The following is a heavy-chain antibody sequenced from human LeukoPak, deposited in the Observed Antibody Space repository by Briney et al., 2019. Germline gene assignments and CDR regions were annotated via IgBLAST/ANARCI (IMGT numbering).Heavy chain of an antibody. CDR3: LRHSSSWRFAFDS. CDR1: GGSITGYY. CDR2: IYYTGGT. V-gene: IGHV4-59*01. D-gene: IGHD6-13*01. J-gene: IGHJ4*02. Sequence: SETLSLTCTVSGGSITGYYWSWIRQPPGRGLEWIGQIYYTGGTSYNPSLKSRVTISVDTSKNQFSLKLSSVTAADTAMYYCLRHSSSWRFAFDSWGRGTLVTVSS.